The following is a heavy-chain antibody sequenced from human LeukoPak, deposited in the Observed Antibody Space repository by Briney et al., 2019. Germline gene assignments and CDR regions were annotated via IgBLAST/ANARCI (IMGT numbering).Heavy chain of an antibody. J-gene: IGHJ4*02. CDR1: GGSISSGGYY. CDR3: ARGRLYYDSSGYYYVRTHYFDY. CDR2: INHSGST. V-gene: IGHV4-30-2*01. D-gene: IGHD3-22*01. Sequence: SQTLSLTCTVSGGSISSGGYYWSWIRQPPGKGLEWIGEINHSGSTNYNPSLKSRVTISVDTSKNQFSLKLSSVTAADTAVYYCARGRLYYDSSGYYYVRTHYFDYWGQGTLVTVSS.